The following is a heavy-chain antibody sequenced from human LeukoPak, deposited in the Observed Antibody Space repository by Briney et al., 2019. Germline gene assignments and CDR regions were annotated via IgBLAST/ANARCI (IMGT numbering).Heavy chain of an antibody. Sequence: ASVKVSCKVSGYTLTEIAMHWVRQAPGEGLEWMGGFDPQDRETVYAQKFQGRVTMTEDTSTDTAFMELSGRRSEDTALYYCAIIASAGTFDYWGQGALVTVSS. J-gene: IGHJ4*02. D-gene: IGHD6-13*01. CDR1: GYTLTEIA. CDR3: AIIASAGTFDY. V-gene: IGHV1-24*01. CDR2: FDPQDRET.